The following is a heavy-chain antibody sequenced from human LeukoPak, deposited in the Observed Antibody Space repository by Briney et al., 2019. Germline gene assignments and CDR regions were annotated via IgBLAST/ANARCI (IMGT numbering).Heavy chain of an antibody. CDR1: GYTFTSYY. V-gene: IGHV1-46*01. Sequence: ASVKVSCKASGYTFTSYYMHWVRQAPGQGLEWMGIINPSGGSTSYAQKFQSRVTMTRDTSTSTVYMELSSLRSEDTAVYYCARDAIAVAGIDYWGQGTLVTVSS. J-gene: IGHJ4*02. CDR2: INPSGGST. CDR3: ARDAIAVAGIDY. D-gene: IGHD6-19*01.